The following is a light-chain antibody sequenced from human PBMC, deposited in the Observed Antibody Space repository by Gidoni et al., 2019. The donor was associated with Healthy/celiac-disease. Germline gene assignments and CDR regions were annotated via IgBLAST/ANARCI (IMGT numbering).Light chain of an antibody. CDR3: QQYGSSPT. Sequence: EIVCTQSPGTLSLSPGERATLSCRASQSVSSSYLAWYQQKPGQAPRLLIYGASSRATGIPDRFSGSGSGTDFTLTISRLEPEDFAVYYCQQYGSSPTFGGGTKVEIK. CDR2: GAS. V-gene: IGKV3-20*01. J-gene: IGKJ4*01. CDR1: QSVSSSY.